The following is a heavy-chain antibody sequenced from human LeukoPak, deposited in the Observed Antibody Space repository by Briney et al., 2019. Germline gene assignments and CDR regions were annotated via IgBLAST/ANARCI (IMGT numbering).Heavy chain of an antibody. J-gene: IGHJ5*02. V-gene: IGHV4-34*01. CDR2: INHSGST. D-gene: IGHD3-3*01. CDR3: ARGRNRLRFLEWFPNWFDP. CDR1: GGSFSGYY. Sequence: SETLSLTCAVYGGSFSGYYWSWIRQPPGKGLEWIGEINHSGSTNYNPSLKSRVTISVDRSKNQFSLKLSSVTAADTAVYYCARGRNRLRFLEWFPNWFDPWGQGTLVTVSS.